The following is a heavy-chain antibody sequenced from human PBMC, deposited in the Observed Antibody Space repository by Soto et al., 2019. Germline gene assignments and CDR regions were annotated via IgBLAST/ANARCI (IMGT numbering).Heavy chain of an antibody. V-gene: IGHV3-30-3*01. J-gene: IGHJ5*02. Sequence: PGGSLRLSCAASGFTFSSYAMHWVRQAPGKGLEWVAVISYDGSNKYYADSVKGRFTISRDNSKNTLYLQMNSLRDEDTAVYYCARELGGGWTPDWFDPWGQGTLVTVSS. CDR3: ARELGGGWTPDWFDP. CDR1: GFTFSSYA. D-gene: IGHD6-19*01. CDR2: ISYDGSNK.